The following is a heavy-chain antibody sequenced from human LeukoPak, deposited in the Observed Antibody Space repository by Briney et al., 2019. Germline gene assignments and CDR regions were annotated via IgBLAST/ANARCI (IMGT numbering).Heavy chain of an antibody. J-gene: IGHJ4*02. CDR3: ARNRYDYGDYSDY. CDR1: GGSISSYY. CDR2: IYYSGST. D-gene: IGHD4-17*01. Sequence: SETLSLTCTVSGGSISSYYWSWIRQPPGKGLEWIGYIYYSGSTNYNPSLKSRITISVDTSKNQFSLKLSSVTAADTAVYYCARNRYDYGDYSDYWGQGTLVTVSS. V-gene: IGHV4-59*12.